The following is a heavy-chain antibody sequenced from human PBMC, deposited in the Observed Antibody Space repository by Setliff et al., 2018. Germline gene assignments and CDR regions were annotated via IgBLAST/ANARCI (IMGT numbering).Heavy chain of an antibody. V-gene: IGHV3-74*01. CDR3: AREMEAAGQRAFDI. CDR1: GFTFTSYW. D-gene: IGHD6-13*01. J-gene: IGHJ3*02. CDR2: ITRDGSST. Sequence: PGGSLRLSCAASGFTFTSYWMHWVRQAPGKGLVWVSGITRDGSSTSYADSVKGRFTMSRDNANNALYLQMNSLTAEDTAVYYCAREMEAAGQRAFDIWGQGTMVTVS.